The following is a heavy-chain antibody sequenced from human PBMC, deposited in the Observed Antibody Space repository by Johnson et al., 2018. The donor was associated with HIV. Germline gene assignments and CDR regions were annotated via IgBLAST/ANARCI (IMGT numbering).Heavy chain of an antibody. J-gene: IGHJ3*02. Sequence: QVQLVESGGGVVQPGRSLRLSCAASGFTFSSYGMHWVRQAPGKGLEWVAVVWYDGSNKYYADSVKGRFTISRDNSKITLYLQMSSLRVEDTAVYYLAKGIYDFWGGYLLDAFDMWGQGTMVTVSS. CDR1: GFTFSSYG. V-gene: IGHV3-33*06. CDR3: AKGIYDFWGGYLLDAFDM. CDR2: VWYDGSNK. D-gene: IGHD3-3*01.